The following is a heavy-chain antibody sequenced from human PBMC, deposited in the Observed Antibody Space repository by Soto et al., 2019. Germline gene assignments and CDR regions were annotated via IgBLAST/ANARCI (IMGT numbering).Heavy chain of an antibody. Sequence: PSETLSLTCTVSGGSISSFYWNWIRLSAGKGLEWIGRIYLSGTTTYNPSLQSRVTMSVDTSKNQFSLKLNSLTAADTAVYYCARSPITSSIGTFDIWGQGTRVTVSS. CDR1: GGSISSFY. V-gene: IGHV4-4*07. CDR2: IYLSGTT. CDR3: ARSPITSSIGTFDI. D-gene: IGHD1-1*01. J-gene: IGHJ3*02.